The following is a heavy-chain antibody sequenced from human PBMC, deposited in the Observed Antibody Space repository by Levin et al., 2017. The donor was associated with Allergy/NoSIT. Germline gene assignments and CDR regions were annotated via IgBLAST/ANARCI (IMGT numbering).Heavy chain of an antibody. CDR1: GGTFSNYA. Sequence: ASVKVSCRSSGGTFSNYAISWVRQAPGQGLEWVGGIIPIFGTASYAQKFQGRVTVTADESTRTAYMELSSLRSEDTAVYYCARVLTGYYRSASDAFDIWGPGTMVIVSS. CDR2: IIPIFGTA. V-gene: IGHV1-69*13. J-gene: IGHJ3*02. CDR3: ARVLTGYYRSASDAFDI. D-gene: IGHD3-9*01.